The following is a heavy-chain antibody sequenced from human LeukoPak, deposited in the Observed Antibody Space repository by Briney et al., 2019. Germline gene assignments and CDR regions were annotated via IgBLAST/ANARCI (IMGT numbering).Heavy chain of an antibody. CDR3: AGVYRTYSSGWDAFDI. Sequence: PGGSLRLSCAASGFTVSSNYMSWVRQAPGKGLEWVSVIYSGGSTYYADSVKGRFTISRDNSKNTLYLQMNSLRAEDTAVYYCAGVYRTYSSGWDAFDIWGQGTMDTVSS. CDR2: IYSGGST. D-gene: IGHD6-19*01. V-gene: IGHV3-53*01. CDR1: GFTVSSNY. J-gene: IGHJ3*02.